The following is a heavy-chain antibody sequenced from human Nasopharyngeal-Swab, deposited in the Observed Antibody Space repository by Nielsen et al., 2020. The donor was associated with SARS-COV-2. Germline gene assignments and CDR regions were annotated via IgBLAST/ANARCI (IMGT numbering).Heavy chain of an antibody. V-gene: IGHV3-23*01. Sequence: GESLKISCAASGFTFSSYAMSWVRQAPGKGLEWVSAISGNGGSTYYADSVKGRFTISRDNSKNTLYLQMSSLTLEDTAVYYCVKGGRGSGNCYPVDYWGQGTLVTVSS. J-gene: IGHJ4*02. CDR2: ISGNGGST. D-gene: IGHD1-26*01. CDR1: GFTFSSYA. CDR3: VKGGRGSGNCYPVDY.